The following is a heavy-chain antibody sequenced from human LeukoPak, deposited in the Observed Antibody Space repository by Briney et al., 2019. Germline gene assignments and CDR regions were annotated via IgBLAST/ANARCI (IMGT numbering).Heavy chain of an antibody. Sequence: ASVKVSCKASGYTFTSYYMHWVRQAPGQGLEWMGIINPSGGSTSYAQKFQGRVTMTRDTSTSTVYMELSSLRSEDTAEYYCARNVNSNYVLVVDWFDPWGQGTLVTVSS. CDR1: GYTFTSYY. V-gene: IGHV1-46*01. J-gene: IGHJ5*02. CDR3: ARNVNSNYVLVVDWFDP. D-gene: IGHD4-11*01. CDR2: INPSGGST.